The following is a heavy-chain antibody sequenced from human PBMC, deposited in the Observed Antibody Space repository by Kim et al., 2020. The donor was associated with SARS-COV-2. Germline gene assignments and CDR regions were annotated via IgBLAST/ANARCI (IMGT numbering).Heavy chain of an antibody. V-gene: IGHV3-48*03. CDR2: ISSSGSTI. D-gene: IGHD6-19*01. CDR1: GFTFSSYE. J-gene: IGHJ3*02. CDR3: AREFGEYSSGWYSNAFDI. Sequence: GGSLRLSCAASGFTFSSYEMNWVRQAPGKGLEWVSYISSSGSTIYYADSVKGRFTISRDNAKNSLYLQMNSLRAEDTAVYYCAREFGEYSSGWYSNAFDIWGPGTMVTVSS.